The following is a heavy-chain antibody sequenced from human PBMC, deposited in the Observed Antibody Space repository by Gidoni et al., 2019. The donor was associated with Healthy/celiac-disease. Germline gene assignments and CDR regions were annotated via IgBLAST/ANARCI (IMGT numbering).Heavy chain of an antibody. Sequence: QLQLQESGPGLVKPSETLSLTSTGPGGSISSSSYYWGWIRQPPGKGLEWIGSIYYSGRTYYNPSLKSRVTISVDTSKNQFSLKLSSVTAADTAVYYCARLGYDFWSGYSRNFDYWGQGTLVTVSS. D-gene: IGHD3-3*01. CDR2: IYYSGRT. V-gene: IGHV4-39*01. CDR3: ARLGYDFWSGYSRNFDY. CDR1: GGSISSSSYY. J-gene: IGHJ4*02.